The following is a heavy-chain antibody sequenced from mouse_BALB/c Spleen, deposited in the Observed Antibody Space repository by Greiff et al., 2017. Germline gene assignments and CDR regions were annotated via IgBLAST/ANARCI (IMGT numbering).Heavy chain of an antibody. Sequence: VQLQQSGAELVKPGASVKLSCTASGFNIKDTYMHWVKQRPEQGLEWIGRIDPANGNTKYDPKFQGKATITADTSSNTAYLQLSSLTSEETAVYYCAGHYYGNYGWFDYWGQGTLVTVSA. D-gene: IGHD2-1*01. CDR3: AGHYYGNYGWFDY. V-gene: IGHV14-3*02. J-gene: IGHJ3*01. CDR1: GFNIKDTY. CDR2: IDPANGNT.